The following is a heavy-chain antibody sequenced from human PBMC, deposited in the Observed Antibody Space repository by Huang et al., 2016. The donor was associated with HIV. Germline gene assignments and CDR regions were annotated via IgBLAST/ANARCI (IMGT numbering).Heavy chain of an antibody. J-gene: IGHJ4*02. Sequence: QVQLQQWGAGVLKPSETLSLTCAFYVGFFSGYYWCWIRQSPGKGLEWIGGINHCGSTNYNQYLKSRVTMTVDAAKNQFSLRLSSVTAADTAVYYCASLFFDYWGQGILVTVSS. CDR1: VGFFSGYY. V-gene: IGHV4-34*01. CDR2: INHCGST. CDR3: ASLFFDY.